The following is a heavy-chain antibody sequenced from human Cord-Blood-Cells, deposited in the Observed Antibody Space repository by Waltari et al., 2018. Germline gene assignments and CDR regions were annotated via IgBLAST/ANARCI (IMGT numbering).Heavy chain of an antibody. CDR2: ISGSGGST. CDR1: GFTFSSYA. J-gene: IGHJ1*01. Sequence: EVQLLESGGGLVQPGGSLRLSCAASGFTFSSYALSWVRQAPGKGLEWVSAISGSGGSTYYADSVKGRFTISRDNSKNTLYLQMNSLRAEDTAVYYCAKGPEVGGYAEYFQHWGQGTLVTVSS. V-gene: IGHV3-23*01. D-gene: IGHD5-12*01. CDR3: AKGPEVGGYAEYFQH.